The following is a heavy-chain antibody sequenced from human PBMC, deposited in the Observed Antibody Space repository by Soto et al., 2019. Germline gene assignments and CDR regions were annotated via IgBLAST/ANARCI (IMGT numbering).Heavy chain of an antibody. CDR1: GFTFSSYA. CDR2: ISGSGGAT. V-gene: IGHV3-23*01. CDR3: AKDQGAVAGPNFDS. Sequence: EVQLLESGGGLVQPGGSLRLSCAASGFTFSSYAISWVRQAPGKGLEWVSAISGSGGATYYADSVKGRFTISRDNSKNTVYLQMNSLRGEDTAVYFCAKDQGAVAGPNFDSCVHGTRGNVAS. J-gene: IGHJ4*01. D-gene: IGHD6-19*01.